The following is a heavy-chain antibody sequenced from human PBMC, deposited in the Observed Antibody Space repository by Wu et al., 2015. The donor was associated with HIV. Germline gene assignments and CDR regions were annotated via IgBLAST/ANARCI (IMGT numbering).Heavy chain of an antibody. J-gene: IGHJ4*02. V-gene: IGHV1-2*02. CDR2: TNPNSGGT. CDR3: ARVGTLLRGVSFLVY. CDR1: GYTFTDYY. Sequence: QVQLVQSGAEVKKPGASVKVSCKASGYTFTDYYMHWVRQAPGQGLEWVGWTNPNSGGTNYAQKFQGRVTMTRDTSISTVYMELSRLRYDDTAMYYCARVGTLLRGVSFLVYWGQGTLVTVSS. D-gene: IGHD3-10*01.